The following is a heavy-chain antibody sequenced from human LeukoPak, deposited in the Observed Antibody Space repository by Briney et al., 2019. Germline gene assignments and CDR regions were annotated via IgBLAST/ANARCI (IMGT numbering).Heavy chain of an antibody. D-gene: IGHD3-3*01. CDR3: ARGRAITIFGVVKRWYNWFDP. CDR1: GYTFTSYG. CDR2: ISAYNGNT. J-gene: IGHJ5*02. Sequence: VASVKVSCKASGYTFTSYGISWVRQAPGQGLEWMGWISAYNGNTNYAQKLQGRVTMTTDTSTSTAYMELRSLRSDDTAVYYCARGRAITIFGVVKRWYNWFDPWGQGTLVTVSS. V-gene: IGHV1-18*01.